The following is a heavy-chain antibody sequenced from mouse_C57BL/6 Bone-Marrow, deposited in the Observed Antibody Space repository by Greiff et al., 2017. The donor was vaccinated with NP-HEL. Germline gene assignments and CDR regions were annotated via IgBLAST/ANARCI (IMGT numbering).Heavy chain of an antibody. V-gene: IGHV14-4*01. CDR1: GFNIKDDY. D-gene: IGHD1-1*01. J-gene: IGHJ4*01. CDR2: IDPENGDT. Sequence: EVKLMESGAELVRPGASVKLSCTVSGFNIKDDYMHWVQQRPEQGLEWLGWIDPENGDTEYASKFQGKATITADTSSNTAYLPLSSLTSEDTAVDYCTTGGSSPYAMDYWGQGTSVTVSS. CDR3: TTGGSSPYAMDY.